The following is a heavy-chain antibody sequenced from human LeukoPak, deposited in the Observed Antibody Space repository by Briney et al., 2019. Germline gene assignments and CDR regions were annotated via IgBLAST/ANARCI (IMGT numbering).Heavy chain of an antibody. V-gene: IGHV3-48*03. CDR1: KFTFRIYE. CDR3: ATYTNWVAGDV. J-gene: IGHJ6*02. D-gene: IGHD7-27*01. Sequence: GGSLRLSCAASKFTFRIYEMNWVRQAPGKGLQWVSYISGNGGTTFYEDSVKGRFSISRDNAKNSLYLQMDSLRAEDTAVYYCATYTNWVAGDVWGQGTTVSVSS. CDR2: ISGNGGTT.